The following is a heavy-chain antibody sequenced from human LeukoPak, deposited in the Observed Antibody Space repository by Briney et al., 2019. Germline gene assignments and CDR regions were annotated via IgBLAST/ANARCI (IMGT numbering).Heavy chain of an antibody. V-gene: IGHV4-39*01. Sequence: SETLSLTCTVSGGSISSSTYYWGWIRQPPGKGLEWIGTTHNSGRTYYNPSLESRVTISVDTSKNQFSLRLTSVTAADTGVYYCARLNNEFWYWGQGTLVTVSS. CDR2: THNSGRT. J-gene: IGHJ4*02. CDR3: ARLNNEFWY. CDR1: GGSISSSTYY. D-gene: IGHD3-3*01.